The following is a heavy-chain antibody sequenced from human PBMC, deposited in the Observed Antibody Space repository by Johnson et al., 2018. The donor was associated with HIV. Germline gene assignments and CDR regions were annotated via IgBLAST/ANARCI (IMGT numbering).Heavy chain of an antibody. J-gene: IGHJ3*02. Sequence: VQLVESGGDLVQPGRSLRLSCTGSGFTFGDYAMTWVRQAPGKGLEWVSFIRSEAYGGTTEYAAPVKGRFIISRDDSKGIVYLQMNSLQSEDTALYYCARGWGGQQPIWGQGTMVTVS. V-gene: IGHV3-49*04. CDR2: IRSEAYGGTT. D-gene: IGHD6-13*01. CDR3: ARGWGGQQPI. CDR1: GFTFGDYA.